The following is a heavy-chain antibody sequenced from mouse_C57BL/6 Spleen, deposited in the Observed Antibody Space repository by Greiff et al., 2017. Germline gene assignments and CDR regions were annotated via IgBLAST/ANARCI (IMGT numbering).Heavy chain of an antibody. CDR1: GFTFSSYA. V-gene: IGHV5-9-1*02. D-gene: IGHD2-12*01. CDR3: TREAYYSDAMDY. J-gene: IGHJ4*01. Sequence: DVMLVESGEGLVKPGGSLKLSCAASGFTFSSYAMSWVRQTPEKRLEWVAYISSGGDYIYYADTVKGRFTISRDNARNTLYLQMSSLKSEDTAMYYCTREAYYSDAMDYWGQGTSVTVSS. CDR2: ISSGGDYI.